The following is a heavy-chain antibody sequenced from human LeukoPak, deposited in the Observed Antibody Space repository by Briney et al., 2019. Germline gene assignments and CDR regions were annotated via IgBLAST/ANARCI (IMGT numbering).Heavy chain of an antibody. D-gene: IGHD3-16*01. CDR1: GFTFSTFA. CDR2: IFPSGGEI. V-gene: IGHV3-23*01. J-gene: IGHJ6*03. Sequence: SGGSLRLSCAASGFTFSTFAMIWVRQPPGKGLEWVSSIFPSGGEIHYADSVRGRFTISRDNSKSTLSLQMNSLRAEDTAIYYCAKRGYDYVWGTSLHPYYMDVWGKGTTVTVSS. CDR3: AKRGYDYVWGTSLHPYYMDV.